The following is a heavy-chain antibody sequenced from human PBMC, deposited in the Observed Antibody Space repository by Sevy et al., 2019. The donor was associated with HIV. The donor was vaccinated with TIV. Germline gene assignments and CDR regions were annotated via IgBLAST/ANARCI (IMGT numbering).Heavy chain of an antibody. CDR2: TYYRSKWYK. D-gene: IGHD3-22*01. CDR1: GDSVSSNSAA. CDR3: AREWDYYDSSGYYDAFDI. J-gene: IGHJ3*02. Sequence: SQTLSLTCAISGDSVSSNSAAWNWIRQSPSRGLEWLGRTYYRSKWYKDYAVSVKSRITINPDTSKNQFSLQLNSVTPEDTAVYYCAREWDYYDSSGYYDAFDIWGQGTMVTVSS. V-gene: IGHV6-1*01.